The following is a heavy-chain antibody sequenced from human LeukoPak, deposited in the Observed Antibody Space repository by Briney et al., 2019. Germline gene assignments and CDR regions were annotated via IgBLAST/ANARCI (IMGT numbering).Heavy chain of an antibody. D-gene: IGHD5-12*01. CDR1: GFTFSSSW. V-gene: IGHV3-7*01. J-gene: IGHJ3*02. CDR3: ARVRSINALDI. Sequence: GGSLRLSCAASGFTFSSSWMTWVRQAPGKGLEWVAYINQGGSDKKYVDSVKGRFTISRDNAKNSLYLQMNSLRGEDTAVYYCARVRSINALDIWGQGTMVTVSS. CDR2: INQGGSDK.